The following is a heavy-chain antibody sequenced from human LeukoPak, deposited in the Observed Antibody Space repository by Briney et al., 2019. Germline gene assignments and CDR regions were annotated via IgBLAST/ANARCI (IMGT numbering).Heavy chain of an antibody. Sequence: GEALKISCQGSGYSFTSYWISWVRQMPGKGVEWMGRIDPSESYINYSPSFPAHLPISADKSLRAAYLQWSSLKASDPAMYYCARHVVPFGVALPHPFHSWGQGTLVTVSS. CDR1: GYSFTSYW. J-gene: IGHJ5*01. V-gene: IGHV5-10-1*01. CDR2: IDPSESYI. D-gene: IGHD3-3*01. CDR3: ARHVVPFGVALPHPFHS.